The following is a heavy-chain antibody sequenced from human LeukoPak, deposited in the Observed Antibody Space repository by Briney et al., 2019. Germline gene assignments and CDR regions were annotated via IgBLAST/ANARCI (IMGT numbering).Heavy chain of an antibody. CDR1: GGSISSYY. V-gene: IGHV4-59*01. D-gene: IGHD3-22*01. Sequence: SETLFLTCTVSGGSISSYYWSWIRQPPGKGLEWIGYIYYSGSTNYNPSLKSRVTISVDTSKNQFSLKLSSVTAADTAVYYCARTYDSSGYYYGGRAYYFDYWGQGTLVTVSS. J-gene: IGHJ4*02. CDR3: ARTYDSSGYYYGGRAYYFDY. CDR2: IYYSGST.